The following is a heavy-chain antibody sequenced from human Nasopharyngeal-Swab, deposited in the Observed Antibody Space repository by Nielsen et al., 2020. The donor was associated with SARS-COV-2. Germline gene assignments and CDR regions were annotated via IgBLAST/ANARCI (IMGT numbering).Heavy chain of an antibody. D-gene: IGHD1-26*01. CDR1: GGSFSGYY. Sequence: SETLSLTCAVYGGSFSGYYWSWIRQPPGKGLEWTGEINHSGSTNYNPSLKSRVTISVDTSKNQFSLKLSSVTAADTAVYYCARGIVGATGTPFFDYWGQGTLVTVSS. CDR2: INHSGST. V-gene: IGHV4-34*01. CDR3: ARGIVGATGTPFFDY. J-gene: IGHJ4*02.